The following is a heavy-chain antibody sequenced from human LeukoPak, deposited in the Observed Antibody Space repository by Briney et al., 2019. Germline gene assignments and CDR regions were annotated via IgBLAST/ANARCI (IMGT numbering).Heavy chain of an antibody. CDR1: GFTFSDYY. CDR2: ISSSGSTI. CDR3: ARDPSNYYYYGMDV. V-gene: IGHV3-11*01. J-gene: IGHJ6*02. Sequence: GGSLRLSCAASGFTFSDYYMSWIRQAPGKGLEWVSYISSSGSTIYYADSAKGRFTISRDNAKNSLYLQMNSLRAEDTAVYYCARDPSNYYYYGMDVWGQGTTVTVSS.